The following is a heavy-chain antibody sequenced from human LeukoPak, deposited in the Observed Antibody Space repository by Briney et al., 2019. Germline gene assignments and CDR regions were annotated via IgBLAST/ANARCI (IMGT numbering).Heavy chain of an antibody. CDR1: GFTFSSYS. D-gene: IGHD3-9*01. CDR3: ARGGEVLTGYYHFDY. CDR2: ISSSSSTI. Sequence: GGSLRLSCAASGFTFSSYSMNWVRQAPGKGLEWVSYISSSSSTIYYADSVKGRFTISRDNAKNSLYLQMNSLRAEDTAVYYCARGGEVLTGYYHFDYWGQGTLVTVSS. J-gene: IGHJ4*02. V-gene: IGHV3-48*04.